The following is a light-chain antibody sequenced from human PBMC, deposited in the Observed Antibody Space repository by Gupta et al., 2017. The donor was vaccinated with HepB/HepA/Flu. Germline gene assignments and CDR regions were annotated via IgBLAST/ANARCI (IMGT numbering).Light chain of an antibody. CDR2: AAS. CDR3: QQYDSYPLT. CDR1: QGISSY. J-gene: IGKJ3*01. Sequence: AIRMTQSPSSFSASTGDRVTITCRASQGISSYLAWYQQKPGKAPKLLIYAASTLQSGVPSRFSGSGSGTDFTLTISFLQSEDFATYYCQQYDSYPLTFGHGTKVDIK. V-gene: IGKV1-8*01.